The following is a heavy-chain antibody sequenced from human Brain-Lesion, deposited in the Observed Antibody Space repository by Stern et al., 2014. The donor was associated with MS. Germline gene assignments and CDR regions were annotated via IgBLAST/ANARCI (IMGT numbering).Heavy chain of an antibody. CDR2: IYYSGAP. CDR1: GDSLTSGGYY. J-gene: IGHJ5*02. CDR3: ARDWSGTSIHLAPAYGGHIRFDP. V-gene: IGHV4-31*03. D-gene: IGHD5-18*01. Sequence: VHLVESGPGLVKPSQTLSLTCTVSGDSLTSGGYYWSWIRPHPGRGLERIGYIYYSGAPSYNPSLKSRVTISLDTSQNQFSLRLSSVTAADTAIYYCARDWSGTSIHLAPAYGGHIRFDPWGQGILVTVSS.